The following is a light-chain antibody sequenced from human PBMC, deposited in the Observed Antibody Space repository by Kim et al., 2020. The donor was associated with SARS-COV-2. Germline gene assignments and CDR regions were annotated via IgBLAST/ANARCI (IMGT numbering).Light chain of an antibody. CDR2: GKN. CDR3: NSRDSNENVF. V-gene: IGLV3-19*01. J-gene: IGLJ2*01. CDR1: SLRSYY. Sequence: SSELTQDPAVSVALGQTVRITCQGDSLRSYYATWYQQKPGQAPILVIYGKNNRPSGIPDRFSGSSSGNTASLTITGTQAGDEADYSFNSRDSNENVFFGG.